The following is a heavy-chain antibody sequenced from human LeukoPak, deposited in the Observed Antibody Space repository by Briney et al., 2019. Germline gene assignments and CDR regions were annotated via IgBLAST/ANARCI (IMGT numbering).Heavy chain of an antibody. D-gene: IGHD1-26*01. CDR2: IYYSGST. J-gene: IGHJ4*02. CDR1: GGSISSYY. Sequence: SETLSLTCTVSGGSISSYYWSWIRQPPGKGPEWIGYIYYSGSTNYNPSLKSRVTISVDTSKNQFSLKLSSVTAADTAVYYCAAMVGARIDYWGQGTLVTVSS. CDR3: AAMVGARIDY. V-gene: IGHV4-59*01.